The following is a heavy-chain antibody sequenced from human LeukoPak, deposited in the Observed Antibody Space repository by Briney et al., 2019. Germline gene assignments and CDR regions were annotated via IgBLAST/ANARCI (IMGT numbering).Heavy chain of an antibody. CDR2: ISSSSSYI. D-gene: IGHD6-13*01. CDR1: GFTFDDYA. Sequence: GGSLRLSCAASGFTFDDYAMHWVRQAPGKGLEWVSSISSSSSYIYYADSVKGRFTISRDNAKNSLYLQMNSLRAEDTAVYYCARDRYSSSSEFDPWGQGTLVTVSS. CDR3: ARDRYSSSSEFDP. J-gene: IGHJ5*02. V-gene: IGHV3-21*01.